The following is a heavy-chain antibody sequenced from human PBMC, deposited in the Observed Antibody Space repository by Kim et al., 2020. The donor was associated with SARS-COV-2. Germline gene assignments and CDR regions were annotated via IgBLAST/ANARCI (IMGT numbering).Heavy chain of an antibody. CDR1: GFTISSYS. D-gene: IGHD6-13*01. J-gene: IGHJ4*02. CDR3: ARDYTAAGTLNSDY. Sequence: GGSLRLSCAASGFTISSYSMNWVRLAPAKGLERVSSISSSSSYIYYADSVKGRFTIFRDNAKNTLYLQMNSLRAEDKAAHYCARDYTAAGTLNSDYCGQG. V-gene: IGHV3-21*01. CDR2: ISSSSSYI.